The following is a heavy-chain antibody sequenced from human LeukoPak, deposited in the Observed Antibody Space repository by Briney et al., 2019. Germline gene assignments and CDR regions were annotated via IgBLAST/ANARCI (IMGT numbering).Heavy chain of an antibody. D-gene: IGHD1-26*01. CDR2: ISSSSSYI. CDR1: GFTFSSYS. Sequence: EGSLRLSCAASGFTFSSYSMNWVRQAPGKGLEWVSSISSSSSYIYYADSVKGRFTISRDNAKNSLYLQVNSLRAEDTAVYYCASYYRGHRYYFDYWGRGTLVTVSS. J-gene: IGHJ4*02. V-gene: IGHV3-21*01. CDR3: ASYYRGHRYYFDY.